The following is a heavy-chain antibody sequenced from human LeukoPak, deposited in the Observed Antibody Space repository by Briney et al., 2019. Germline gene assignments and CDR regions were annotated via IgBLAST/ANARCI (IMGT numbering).Heavy chain of an antibody. CDR2: IYSGGGT. Sequence: GGSLRLSCTASGFSVSSNYMSWVRQAPGRGLEWVSTIYSGGGTYYADSVKGRFTISRDNSKNTLYLQMNSLRAEDTAVYYCARGEGTAKNAFDIWGQGTLVTVSS. CDR3: ARGEGTAKNAFDI. J-gene: IGHJ3*02. D-gene: IGHD5-18*01. V-gene: IGHV3-53*01. CDR1: GFSVSSNY.